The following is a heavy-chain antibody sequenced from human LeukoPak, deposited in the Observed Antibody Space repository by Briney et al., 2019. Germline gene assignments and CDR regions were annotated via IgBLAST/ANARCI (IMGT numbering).Heavy chain of an antibody. CDR3: ARAVVQDRSAGEYFDY. D-gene: IGHD2-2*01. Sequence: PVGSLRLSCAASVVTVSRNYMSSVRPAPGRGLEWGSVIYSGGSTYYADSVKGRFTISRDNSNNTLYLQMNSLRAEDTAVYYCARAVVQDRSAGEYFDYWGQGTLVTVSS. CDR1: VVTVSRNY. V-gene: IGHV3-53*01. CDR2: IYSGGST. J-gene: IGHJ4*02.